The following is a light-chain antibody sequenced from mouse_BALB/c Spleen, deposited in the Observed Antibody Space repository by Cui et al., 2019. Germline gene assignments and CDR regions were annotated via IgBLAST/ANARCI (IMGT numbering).Light chain of an antibody. CDR3: LQYDEFPYT. Sequence: DIKMTQSPSSMYASLGERVTITCTASQDINSYLSWFQQKPGKSPKTLIYRANRLVDGVPSRFSGSGSGQDYSLTISSLEYEDMGIYYCLQYDEFPYTFGGGTKLEIK. CDR1: QDINSY. V-gene: IGKV14-111*01. J-gene: IGKJ2*01. CDR2: RAN.